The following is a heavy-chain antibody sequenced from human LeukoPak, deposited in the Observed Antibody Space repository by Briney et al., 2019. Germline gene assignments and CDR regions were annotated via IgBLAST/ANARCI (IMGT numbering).Heavy chain of an antibody. D-gene: IGHD3-10*01. Sequence: KISQTLSLTCAISGDSVSSNSAAWNWIRQSPSRGLEWLGRTYYRSKWYNDYAVSVKSRITINPDTSKNQFSLQLNSVTPEDTAVYYCARAHYGSGSYSPYYYYGMDVWGQGTTVTVSS. V-gene: IGHV6-1*01. CDR1: GDSVSSNSAA. CDR3: ARAHYGSGSYSPYYYYGMDV. CDR2: TYYRSKWYN. J-gene: IGHJ6*02.